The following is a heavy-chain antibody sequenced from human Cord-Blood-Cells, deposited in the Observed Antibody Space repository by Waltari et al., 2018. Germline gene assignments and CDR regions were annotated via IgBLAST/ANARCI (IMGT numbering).Heavy chain of an antibody. D-gene: IGHD2-15*01. V-gene: IGHV3-30*04. CDR2: ISYDGSNK. CDR3: ARAATTFFDY. CDR1: GFTFSSHA. J-gene: IGHJ4*02. Sequence: QVQLVASGGGVVQPGRSLGLSCAAAGFTFSSHALHWVCQAPGKGLEWVAVISYDGSNKYYADSVKGRFTISRDNSKNTLYLQMNSLRAEDTAVYCCARAATTFFDYWGQGTLVTVSS.